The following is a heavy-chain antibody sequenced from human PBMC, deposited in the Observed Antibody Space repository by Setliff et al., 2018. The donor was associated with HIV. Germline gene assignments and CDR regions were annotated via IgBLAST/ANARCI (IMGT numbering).Heavy chain of an antibody. CDR2: INPNTGDT. V-gene: IGHV1-2*02. Sequence: ASVKVSCKASGYTFTDYFLHWVRQAPGQGLEWMGYINPNTGDTNSAQKFQGRVTVTRDTSISSVYMELSRLRSDDSAVYYCVRAEYYSDFRGYWEYFAFWGQGTLVTVSS. CDR3: VRAEYYSDFRGYWEYFAF. D-gene: IGHD3-22*01. CDR1: GYTFTDYF. J-gene: IGHJ4*02.